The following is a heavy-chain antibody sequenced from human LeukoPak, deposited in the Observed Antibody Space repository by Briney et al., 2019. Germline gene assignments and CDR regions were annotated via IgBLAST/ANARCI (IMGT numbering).Heavy chain of an antibody. CDR2: ISGSGGST. V-gene: IGHV3-23*01. D-gene: IGHD6-19*01. Sequence: PGGSLRLSCAASLCTFSSYAMSWVRQAPGKGREWVSAISGSGGSTYYADSVKGRFTISRDNSKNTLYLQMNSLRDEDTAVYYCAKPAGQWMVTYYFDYWGQGTLVTVSS. CDR3: AKPAGQWMVTYYFDY. J-gene: IGHJ4*02. CDR1: LCTFSSYA.